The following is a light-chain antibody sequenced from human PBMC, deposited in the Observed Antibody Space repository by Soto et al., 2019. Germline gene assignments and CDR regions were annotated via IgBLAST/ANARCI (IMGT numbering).Light chain of an antibody. J-gene: IGLJ1*01. CDR1: RTDVGGYNF. CDR3: CSYVSSKTYV. CDR2: EVS. Sequence: QLVLTQPASVSGSPGQSITISCTGTRTDVGGYNFVSWYQQHPGKAPKLIIYEVSNRPSGVSNRFSGSKSDNTASLTISGLQAEDEADYYCCSYVSSKTYVFGTGTKVTVL. V-gene: IGLV2-14*01.